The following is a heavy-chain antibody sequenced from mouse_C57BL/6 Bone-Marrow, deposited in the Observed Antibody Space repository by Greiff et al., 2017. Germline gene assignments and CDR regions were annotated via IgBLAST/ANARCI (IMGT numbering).Heavy chain of an antibody. CDR3: TLYDYSGY. CDR2: IDPETGGT. CDR1: GYTFTDYD. Sequence: VQLQQSGAELVRPGASVTLSCKASGYTFTDYDMHWVKQTPVHGLEWIGAIDPETGGTAYNQKFKGKAILTADKSSSTAYMELRSLTSEDSAFYYCTLYDYSGYWGQGTTLTVSS. J-gene: IGHJ2*01. D-gene: IGHD2-3*01. V-gene: IGHV1-15*01.